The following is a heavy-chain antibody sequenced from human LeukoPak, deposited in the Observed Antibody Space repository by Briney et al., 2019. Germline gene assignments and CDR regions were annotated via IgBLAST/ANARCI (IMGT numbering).Heavy chain of an antibody. CDR3: AKDNRYYGSGSYSSGDWYFDP. V-gene: IGHV3-30*18. J-gene: IGHJ2*01. D-gene: IGHD3-10*01. CDR2: ISYDGSNK. Sequence: PGRSLRLSCAASGFPFSSYGMHWVRQAPGKGLEWVAVISYDGSNKFYADSMKGRFTISRGNSKNTLYLQMNSLRAEDTAVHYCAKDNRYYGSGSYSSGDWYFDPWGRGTRVTVSS. CDR1: GFPFSSYG.